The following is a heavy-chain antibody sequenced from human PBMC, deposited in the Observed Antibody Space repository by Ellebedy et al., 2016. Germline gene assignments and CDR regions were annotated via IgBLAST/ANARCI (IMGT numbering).Heavy chain of an antibody. CDR3: ARVGFLEWFRMSAYYYYYMDV. Sequence: GESLKISXAASGFTFSSYAMSWVRQAPGKGLEWVSAISGSGGSTYYADSVKGRFTISRDNSKNTLYLQMNSLRAEDTAVYYCARVGFLEWFRMSAYYYYYMDVWGKGTTVTVSS. J-gene: IGHJ6*03. V-gene: IGHV3-23*01. D-gene: IGHD3-3*02. CDR2: ISGSGGST. CDR1: GFTFSSYA.